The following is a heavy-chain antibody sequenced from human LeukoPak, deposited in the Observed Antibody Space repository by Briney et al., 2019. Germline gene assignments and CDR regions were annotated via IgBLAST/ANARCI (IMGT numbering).Heavy chain of an antibody. CDR1: GFTVSSNY. CDR3: AADEDTAMSSRD. CDR2: IYSGGST. J-gene: IGHJ4*02. Sequence: PGGSLRLSCAASGFTVSSNYMSWVRQAPGKGLEWVSVIYSGGSTYYADSVKGRFTISRDNSKNTLYLQMNSLRAEDTAVYYCAADEDTAMSSRDWGQGTLVTVSS. V-gene: IGHV3-53*01. D-gene: IGHD5-18*01.